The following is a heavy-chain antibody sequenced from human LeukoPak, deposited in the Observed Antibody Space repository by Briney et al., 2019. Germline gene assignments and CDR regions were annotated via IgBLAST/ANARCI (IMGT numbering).Heavy chain of an antibody. D-gene: IGHD1-26*01. J-gene: IGHJ4*02. Sequence: SETLSLTCTVSGGSISSGSYYWSWIRQPAGKGLEWIGRIYTSGSTNYNPSLKSRVTISVDRSKNQFSLKLSSVTAADTAVYYCARVPVGATPFDYWGQGTLVTVSS. CDR2: IYTSGST. V-gene: IGHV4-61*02. CDR1: GGSISSGSYY. CDR3: ARVPVGATPFDY.